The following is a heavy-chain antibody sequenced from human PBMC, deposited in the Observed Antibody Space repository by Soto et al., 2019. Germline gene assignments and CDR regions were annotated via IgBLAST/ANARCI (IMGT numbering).Heavy chain of an antibody. D-gene: IGHD2-2*01. CDR2: ISSDSRYI. CDR1: GFTLSAHT. V-gene: IGHV3-21*01. J-gene: IGHJ6*02. CDR3: ARGHCSRTSCYTGSYYYYPMDV. Sequence: GGSLRLSCAASGFTLSAHTMNWVRQAPGKWLEWVSSISSDSRYIYYADSVKGRFTISRDNARNSPDLQMNNLRAEDTAVYHCARGHCSRTSCYTGSYYYYPMDVWGQGXTVTVYS.